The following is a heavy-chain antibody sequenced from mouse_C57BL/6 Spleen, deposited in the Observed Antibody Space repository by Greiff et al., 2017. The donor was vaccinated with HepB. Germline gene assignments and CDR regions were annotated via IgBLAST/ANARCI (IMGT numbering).Heavy chain of an antibody. V-gene: IGHV1-82*01. J-gene: IGHJ2*01. CDR1: GFTFSSSW. CDR3: ERDSSGSFDY. CDR2: IYPGDGDT. Sequence: VQLLESGPELVKPGASVKISCEASGFTFSSSWMNWVKQRPGKGLEWIGRIYPGDGDTNYHGKLKGKATLTADKSSSTPYMQLSSLTSEVSAVYLWERDSSGSFDYWGKGATVT. D-gene: IGHD3-2*02.